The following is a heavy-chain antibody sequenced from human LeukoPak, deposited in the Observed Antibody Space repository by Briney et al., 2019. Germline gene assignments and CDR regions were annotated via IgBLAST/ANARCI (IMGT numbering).Heavy chain of an antibody. CDR2: ISYAGGNK. CDR1: GFTFSSYG. D-gene: IGHD6-13*01. V-gene: IGHV3-30*19. J-gene: IGHJ4*02. Sequence: GRSLRLSCAATGFTFSSYGMHWVRQAPGKGLEWVAVISYAGGNKYYADSVMGRFTISRDNSKNTLYLQMNSLRAEDTAVYYCAREVIVAAGNYFDDWGQGTLVAVSS. CDR3: AREVIVAAGNYFDD.